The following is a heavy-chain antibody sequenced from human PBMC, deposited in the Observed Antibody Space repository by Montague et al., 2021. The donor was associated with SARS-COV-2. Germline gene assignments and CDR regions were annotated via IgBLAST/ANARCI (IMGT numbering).Heavy chain of an antibody. CDR3: ARGRLPVVVPGAGPAGRDVDI. CDR1: GGSFSNYY. CDR2: VNRSGTT. J-gene: IGHJ3*02. V-gene: IGHV4-34*01. D-gene: IGHD2-2*01. Sequence: SETLSLTCAISGGSFSNYYWSWIRQPPGKGLEWIGEVNRSGTTIYNPSVKSGVTTSEDTSKNQFYLRLNSVTAADTAGYYCARGRLPVVVPGAGPAGRDVDIWGQGTMVTVSS.